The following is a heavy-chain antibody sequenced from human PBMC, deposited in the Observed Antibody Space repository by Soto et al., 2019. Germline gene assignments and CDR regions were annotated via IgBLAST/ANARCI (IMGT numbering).Heavy chain of an antibody. CDR2: IYPGDSDT. V-gene: IGHV5-51*01. CDR1: GYSFTSYW. Sequence: GESLKISCKGSGYSFTSYWIGWVRQMPGKGLEWMGIIYPGDSDTRYSPSFQGQVTISADKSISTAYLQWSSLKASDTAMYYWARLIATMVRGADYYGMDVWGQGTTVPVSS. J-gene: IGHJ6*02. D-gene: IGHD3-10*01. CDR3: ARLIATMVRGADYYGMDV.